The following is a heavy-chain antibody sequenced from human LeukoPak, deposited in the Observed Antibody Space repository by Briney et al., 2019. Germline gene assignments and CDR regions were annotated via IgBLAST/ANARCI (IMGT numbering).Heavy chain of an antibody. J-gene: IGHJ4*02. CDR2: ISGSGGST. CDR3: AKVGYSSSWYSDY. CDR1: GFTFSSYA. D-gene: IGHD6-13*01. Sequence: GGSLRLSCAASGFTFSSYAMSWVRPAPGKGLEWVSAISGSGGSTYYADSVKSRFTISRDNSKNTLYLQMNSLRAEDTAVYYCAKVGYSSSWYSDYWGQGTLVTVSS. V-gene: IGHV3-23*01.